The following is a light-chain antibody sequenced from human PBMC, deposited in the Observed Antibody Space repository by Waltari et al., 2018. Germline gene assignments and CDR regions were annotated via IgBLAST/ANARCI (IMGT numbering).Light chain of an antibody. J-gene: IGKJ1*01. V-gene: IGKV1-5*03. Sequence: DIQMTQSPSTLSASVGDRVTITCRASQSISSWLAWYQQKPGKAPKLLIYKSSSLESGVPSRVSVSGSGTEFTLTISSLQPDDFATYYCQQYNIYWTFGQGTKVEIK. CDR3: QQYNIYWT. CDR1: QSISSW. CDR2: KSS.